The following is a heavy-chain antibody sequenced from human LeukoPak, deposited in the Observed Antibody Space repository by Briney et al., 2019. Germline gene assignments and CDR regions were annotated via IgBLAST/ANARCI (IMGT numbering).Heavy chain of an antibody. CDR2: IYPGDSDT. D-gene: IGHD2-2*01. CDR3: ARQDIVVVPADQNAYYYYGMDV. CDR1: GYSFISYW. V-gene: IGHV5-51*01. Sequence: AGSLKISSKGSGYSFISYWIGWVRPLPGKGLEWRGIIYPGDSDTRYSPSFQGQVTISADKSISTAYLQWSSLKASDTAMYYCARQDIVVVPADQNAYYYYGMDVWGQGTTVTVSS. J-gene: IGHJ6*02.